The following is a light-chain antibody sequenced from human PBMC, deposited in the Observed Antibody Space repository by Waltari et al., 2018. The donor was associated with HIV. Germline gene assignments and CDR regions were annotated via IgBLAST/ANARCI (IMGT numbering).Light chain of an antibody. V-gene: IGLV3-25*03. CDR3: QSADSSGTYVV. CDR1: ALPKQD. CDR2: KDS. Sequence: SYKLTQPPSVSVSPGQTAMNTCSGDALPKQDSYWFQQKPGQAPVVVIYKDSERPSGIPERFSGSSSGTAATLTISGVQAEDEADYYCQSADSSGTYVVFGGGTKLTVL. J-gene: IGLJ2*01.